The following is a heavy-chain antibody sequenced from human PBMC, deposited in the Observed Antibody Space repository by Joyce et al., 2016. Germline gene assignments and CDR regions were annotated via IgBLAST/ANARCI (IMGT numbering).Heavy chain of an antibody. Sequence: AEMKKPGASVKVSCKASGYNVNTYYIHWVGQAPGQGLEWMGLISPRGGGPTYAEIFQGRVSMTRDTPTTTFYMDLNSLRSEDTAVSYYAGISVVGHNDAFDIWGQGTMVSVSS. J-gene: IGHJ3*02. D-gene: IGHD6-19*01. CDR1: GYNVNTYY. V-gene: IGHV1-46*02. CDR2: ISPRGGGP. CDR3: AGISVVGHNDAFDI.